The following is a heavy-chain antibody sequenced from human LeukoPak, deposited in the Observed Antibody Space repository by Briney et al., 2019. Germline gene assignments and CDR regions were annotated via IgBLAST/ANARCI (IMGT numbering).Heavy chain of an antibody. V-gene: IGHV3-23*01. CDR1: GFTFSSYT. Sequence: GGSLRLSCTASGFTFSSYTMTWVRQAPGKGLKWVSTITTGDGNTYYADSVKGRFTVSRDDSKNTLYLQMNSLRAEDTAVYYCAKDQCSGGSCYSVWGQGTLVTVSS. J-gene: IGHJ4*02. CDR2: ITTGDGNT. D-gene: IGHD2-15*01. CDR3: AKDQCSGGSCYSV.